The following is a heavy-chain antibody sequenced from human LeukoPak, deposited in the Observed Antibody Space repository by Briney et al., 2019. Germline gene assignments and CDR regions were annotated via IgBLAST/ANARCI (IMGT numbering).Heavy chain of an antibody. CDR2: ISYDGSNK. Sequence: GGSQRLSCAASGFTFSSYAMHWVRQAPGKGLEWVAVISYDGSNKYYADSVKGRFTISRDNSKNTLYLQMNSLRAEDTAVYYCARDGWIQLWLGSFDYWGQGTLVTVSS. J-gene: IGHJ4*02. CDR3: ARDGWIQLWLGSFDY. CDR1: GFTFSSYA. D-gene: IGHD5-18*01. V-gene: IGHV3-30*04.